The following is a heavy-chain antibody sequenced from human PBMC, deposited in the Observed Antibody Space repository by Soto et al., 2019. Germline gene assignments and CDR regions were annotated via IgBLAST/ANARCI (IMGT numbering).Heavy chain of an antibody. CDR1: GVTFSSYS. D-gene: IGHD3-3*01. CDR3: ARAVSIFGVVINYYGMDV. V-gene: IGHV3-48*02. Sequence: EEQLVESVRGLVQPGGSLRLYCAASGVTFSSYSMNWVRQAPGKGLEWVSCISSSSSTIYYADSMKGRFTIFRDNAKNSLYLQINSVSDEDTAVYYCARAVSIFGVVINYYGMDVWGQGTTVSVSS. CDR2: ISSSSSTI. J-gene: IGHJ6*02.